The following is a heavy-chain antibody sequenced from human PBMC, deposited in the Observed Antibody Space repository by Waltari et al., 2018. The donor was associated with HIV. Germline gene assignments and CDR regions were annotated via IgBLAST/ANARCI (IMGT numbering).Heavy chain of an antibody. V-gene: IGHV3-33*01. D-gene: IGHD2-8*01. CDR2: RWYDGSNK. CDR1: GFTFSSYG. J-gene: IGHJ3*02. CDR3: ARENGFRSRDAFDI. Sequence: QVQLVESGGGVVQPGRSLRLSCAASGFTFSSYGMHWVRQAPGKCVEWGAVRWYDGSNKDYADSVKGRFTSSRDNSKNTLYLQMNSLRAEDTAEYYCARENGFRSRDAFDIWGQGTMVTVSS.